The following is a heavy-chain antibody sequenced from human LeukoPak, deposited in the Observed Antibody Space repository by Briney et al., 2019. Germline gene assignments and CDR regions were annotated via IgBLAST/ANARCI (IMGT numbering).Heavy chain of an antibody. CDR1: GFTFSRYV. V-gene: IGHV3-21*01. CDR3: ARVGDEVAEDDY. D-gene: IGHD1-26*01. J-gene: IGHJ4*02. CDR2: ISSGSRYI. Sequence: GRSLRLSCAASGFTFSRYVMHWVRQAPGKGLEWVSSISSGSRYIYYADSVKGRFTISRDNAKNSLYLQMNSLRAEDRAVYYCARVGDEVAEDDYWGQGTLVTVSS.